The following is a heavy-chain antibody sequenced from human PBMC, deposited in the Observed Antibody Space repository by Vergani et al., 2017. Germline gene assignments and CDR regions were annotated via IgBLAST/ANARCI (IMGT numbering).Heavy chain of an antibody. CDR1: GFTFSSYA. Sequence: EVQLLESGGGLVQPGGSLRLSCAASGFTFSSYAMSWVRQAPGKGLEWVSAISGSGSSTYYADSVRGRFTISRDNAKNALLLHMNSLRAEDTAVYYCARDKPYYDISGYYDYWGQGTLVTVSS. CDR2: ISGSGSST. CDR3: ARDKPYYDISGYYDY. D-gene: IGHD3-22*01. V-gene: IGHV3-23*01. J-gene: IGHJ4*02.